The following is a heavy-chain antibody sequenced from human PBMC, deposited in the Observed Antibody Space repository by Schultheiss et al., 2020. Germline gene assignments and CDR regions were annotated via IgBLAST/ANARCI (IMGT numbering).Heavy chain of an antibody. CDR3: ARELVVPAAIQGWFDP. CDR1: GYTFTSYY. CDR2: INPSGGST. D-gene: IGHD2-2*02. V-gene: IGHV1-46*01. J-gene: IGHJ5*02. Sequence: SVKVSCKASGYTFTSYYMHWVRQAPGQGLEWMGIINPSGGSTSYAQKFQGRVTITADKSTSTAYMELSRLRSDDTAVYYCARELVVPAAIQGWFDPWGQGTLVTVSS.